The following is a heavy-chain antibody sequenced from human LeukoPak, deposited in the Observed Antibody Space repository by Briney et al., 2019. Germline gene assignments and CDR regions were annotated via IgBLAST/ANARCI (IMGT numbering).Heavy chain of an antibody. CDR1: GGTFSSYA. Sequence: ASVKVSCKASGGTFSSYAINWVRQATGQGLEWMGWMNPNSGNTGYAQKFQGRVTITRNTSISTAYMELSSLRSEDTAVYYCARGLNWNYAYYYMDVWGKGTTVTVSS. D-gene: IGHD1-1*01. J-gene: IGHJ6*03. CDR2: MNPNSGNT. CDR3: ARGLNWNYAYYYMDV. V-gene: IGHV1-8*03.